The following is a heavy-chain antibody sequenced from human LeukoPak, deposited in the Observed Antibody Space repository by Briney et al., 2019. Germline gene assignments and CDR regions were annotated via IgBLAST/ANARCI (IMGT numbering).Heavy chain of an antibody. CDR2: IWYDGSNK. Sequence: PGRSLRLSCAASGFTFSSYGMHWVRQAPGKGLEWVAVIWYDGSNKYYADSVKGRFTISRDNSKNTLYLQMNSLRAEDTAVYYCARGLRYFDWLPPLFDYWGQGTLATVSS. CDR1: GFTFSSYG. D-gene: IGHD3-9*01. V-gene: IGHV3-33*01. J-gene: IGHJ4*02. CDR3: ARGLRYFDWLPPLFDY.